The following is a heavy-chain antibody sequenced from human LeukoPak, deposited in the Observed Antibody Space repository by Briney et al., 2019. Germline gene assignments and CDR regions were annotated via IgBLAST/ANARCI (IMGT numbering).Heavy chain of an antibody. J-gene: IGHJ5*02. CDR1: GDSISSGTHY. V-gene: IGHV4-61*02. Sequence: KPSETLSLTCTVSGDSISSGTHYWSWIRQPAGKGLEWIGRVYASGTTNYNPSLRSRVTISLDTSRNQVSLKLNSVTAADTAVYFCARDWGIVVVPGSVGWLDPWGQGTLVTVSS. CDR2: VYASGTT. D-gene: IGHD2-15*01. CDR3: ARDWGIVVVPGSVGWLDP.